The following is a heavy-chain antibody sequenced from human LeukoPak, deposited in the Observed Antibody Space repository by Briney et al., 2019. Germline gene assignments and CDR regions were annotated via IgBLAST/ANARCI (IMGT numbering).Heavy chain of an antibody. Sequence: GGSLRLSCAASGFTFSSYSMNWVRQAPGKGLEWVSYISSSSSTIYYADSVKGRFTISRDNAKNSLYLQMNSLRAEDTAVYYCARARSHVDYVGGFGYWGQGMLVTVSS. D-gene: IGHD4-17*01. CDR3: ARARSHVDYVGGFGY. V-gene: IGHV3-48*04. J-gene: IGHJ4*02. CDR2: ISSSSSTI. CDR1: GFTFSSYS.